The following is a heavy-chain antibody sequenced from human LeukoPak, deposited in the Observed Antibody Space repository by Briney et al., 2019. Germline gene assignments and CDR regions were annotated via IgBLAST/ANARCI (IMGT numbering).Heavy chain of an antibody. J-gene: IGHJ4*02. V-gene: IGHV3-48*03. CDR2: ISDHGK. CDR1: GFIFSNYE. CDR3: ARARIAAPLLDY. D-gene: IGHD6-13*01. Sequence: GGSLRLSCAASGFIFSNYEMNWVRQTPGKGLEWVSYISDHGKSGNYVKGRFAISRDNAKNSLYLQMNSLRVEDTAVYFCARARIAAPLLDYWGQGSLVTVSS.